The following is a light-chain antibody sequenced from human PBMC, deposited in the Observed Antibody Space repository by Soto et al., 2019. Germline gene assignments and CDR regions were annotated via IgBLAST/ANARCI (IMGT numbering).Light chain of an antibody. J-gene: IGLJ3*02. CDR3: SSYTSSTTWV. CDR1: SSDVGAYNY. V-gene: IGLV2-14*01. CDR2: EVS. Sequence: QSALTQPASVSGSPGQSITISCTGTSSDVGAYNYVSWYQQHPGKAPKLMIYEVSYRPSGVSDRFSGSRSGNTASLTISGLQAEDESDYYCSSYTSSTTWVFGGGPKLTVL.